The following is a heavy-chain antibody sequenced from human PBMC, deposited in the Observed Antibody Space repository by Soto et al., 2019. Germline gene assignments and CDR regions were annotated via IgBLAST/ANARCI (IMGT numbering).Heavy chain of an antibody. CDR1: GGSISSGGYS. CDR3: ARSVRGVTHFDY. J-gene: IGHJ4*02. V-gene: IGHV4-30-2*01. CDR2: IYHSGST. Sequence: MSLTCAVSGGSISSGGYSWSWIRQPPGKGLEWIGYIYHSGSTYYNPSLKSRVTISVDRSKNQFSLKLSSVTAADTAVYYCARSVRGVTHFDYWGQGTLVTVSS. D-gene: IGHD3-10*02.